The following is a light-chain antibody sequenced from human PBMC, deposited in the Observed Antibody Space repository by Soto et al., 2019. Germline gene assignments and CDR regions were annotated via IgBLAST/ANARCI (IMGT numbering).Light chain of an antibody. CDR3: DSYTSSRAYV. Sequence: LTQPASVCGSTGQAITISCTGTSSDVGGYNYVSWYQQQSGKAPKLIIHEVSNRPSGVSNRFSGSKSGNTASLTISGLQAEDEADYYCDSYTSSRAYVFGIGTKVTVL. CDR2: EVS. V-gene: IGLV2-14*01. J-gene: IGLJ1*01. CDR1: SSDVGGYNY.